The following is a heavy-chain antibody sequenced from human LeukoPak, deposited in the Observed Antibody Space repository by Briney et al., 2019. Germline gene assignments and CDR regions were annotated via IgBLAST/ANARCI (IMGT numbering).Heavy chain of an antibody. CDR1: GFTFDDYA. V-gene: IGHV3-9*01. CDR3: AKDRVGADHDAFDI. Sequence: PGRSLRLSCAASGFTFDDYAMHWVRQAPGKGLEWVSGISWNSGSIGYADSVKGRFTISRDNAKNSLYLQMNRLRAEDTALYYCAKDRVGADHDAFDIWGQGTMVTVSS. D-gene: IGHD1-26*01. CDR2: ISWNSGSI. J-gene: IGHJ3*02.